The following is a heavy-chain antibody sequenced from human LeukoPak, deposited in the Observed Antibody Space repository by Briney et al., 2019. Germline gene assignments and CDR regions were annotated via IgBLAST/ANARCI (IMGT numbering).Heavy chain of an antibody. Sequence: SVKVSCKASGGTFSSYAISWVRQAPGQGLEWMGGIIPIFGTANYAQKFQGRVTITADESTRTAYMELSSLRSEDTAVYYCARALGYCSSTSCYPDDYWGQGTLVTVSS. V-gene: IGHV1-69*13. CDR2: IIPIFGTA. D-gene: IGHD2-2*01. CDR1: GGTFSSYA. CDR3: ARALGYCSSTSCYPDDY. J-gene: IGHJ4*02.